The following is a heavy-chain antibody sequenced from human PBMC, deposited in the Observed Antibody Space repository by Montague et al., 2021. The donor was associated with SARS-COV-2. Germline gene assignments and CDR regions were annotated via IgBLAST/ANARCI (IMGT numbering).Heavy chain of an antibody. CDR2: IYPGGNT. D-gene: IGHD2-8*02. CDR1: GGSISSCYFY. J-gene: IGHJ4*02. Sequence: TLSLTCTVSGGSISSCYFYWSWIRQPAGKGLEWIGRIYPGGNTNSNPSLKSRVTLSVDTSKNQFSLNLTSVTAADTAVYYCASVCTVTYYFDYWGRGTLVTVSS. CDR3: ASVCTVTYYFDY. V-gene: IGHV4-61*02.